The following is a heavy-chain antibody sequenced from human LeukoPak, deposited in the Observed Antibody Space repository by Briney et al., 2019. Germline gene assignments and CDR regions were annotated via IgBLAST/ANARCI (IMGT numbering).Heavy chain of an antibody. Sequence: PSETLSLTCTVSGGSISSPYWTWIRQPAGKGLEWIGRFYTSGIANYNPSLKSRVTISVDTSKNQFSLKLSSVTAADTAVYYCARCPNYGSGSYYNPFDYWGQGTLVTVSS. CDR3: ARCPNYGSGSYYNPFDY. CDR2: FYTSGIA. CDR1: GGSISSPY. D-gene: IGHD3-10*01. J-gene: IGHJ4*02. V-gene: IGHV4-4*07.